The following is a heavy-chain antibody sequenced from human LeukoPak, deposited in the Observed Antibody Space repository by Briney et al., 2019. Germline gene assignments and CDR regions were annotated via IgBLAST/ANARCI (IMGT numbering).Heavy chain of an antibody. CDR1: GYSFTSYW. D-gene: IGHD6-13*01. Sequence: GESLKISCKGSGYSFTSYWIGWVRQMPGKGLEWMGIIYPDDSDTRCSPSFQGQVTISADKSISTAYLQWSSLKASDTAMYYCARLGVIVAAWDGMDVWGQGTTVTVSS. CDR3: ARLGVIVAAWDGMDV. CDR2: IYPDDSDT. J-gene: IGHJ6*02. V-gene: IGHV5-51*01.